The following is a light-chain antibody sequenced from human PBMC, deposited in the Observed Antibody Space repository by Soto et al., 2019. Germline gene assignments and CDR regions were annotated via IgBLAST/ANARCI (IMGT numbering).Light chain of an antibody. CDR2: GNS. CDR3: QSYDSSLSGSYV. Sequence: QSVLTQPPSVSGAPGQRVTISCTGSSSNIGAGYDVHWYQQLPGTAPKLLIYGNSNRPSGAPDRFSGSKSGTSASLAITGLKAEDEADYYCQSYDSSLSGSYVFGTGTKVT. J-gene: IGLJ1*01. V-gene: IGLV1-40*01. CDR1: SSNIGAGYD.